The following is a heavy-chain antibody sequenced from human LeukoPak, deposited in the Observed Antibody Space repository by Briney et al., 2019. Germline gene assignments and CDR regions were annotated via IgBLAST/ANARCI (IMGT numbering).Heavy chain of an antibody. CDR3: ARETGLDALDI. J-gene: IGHJ3*02. CDR2: ITSAANIK. Sequence: GGSLRLSCAASGFSLGNYEMNWVRQAPGRGLEWVSYITSAANIKNYADSVKGRFTVSRDNARNSLYLEMNSLTAEDTGLYYCARETGLDALDIWGQGTAVTVSP. V-gene: IGHV3-48*03. CDR1: GFSLGNYE. D-gene: IGHD3-10*01.